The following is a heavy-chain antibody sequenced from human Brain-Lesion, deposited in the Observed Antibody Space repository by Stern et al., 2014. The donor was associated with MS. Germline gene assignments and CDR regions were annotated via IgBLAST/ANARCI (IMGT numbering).Heavy chain of an antibody. D-gene: IGHD3-22*01. CDR2: INPKSGGT. Sequence: QDQLVESGAEVKKPGASVKVSCKASGYTFTGYYMHWVRQAPGQGLAGMGWINPKSGGTNYAQKFQGWVTMTRDTSINTAYMELSRLRSDDTAVYYCATYYYDATGYNDFWGQGTLVTVSS. V-gene: IGHV1-2*04. J-gene: IGHJ4*02. CDR3: ATYYYDATGYNDF. CDR1: GYTFTGYY.